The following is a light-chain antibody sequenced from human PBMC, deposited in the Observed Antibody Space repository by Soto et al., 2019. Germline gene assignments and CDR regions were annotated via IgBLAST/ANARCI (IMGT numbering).Light chain of an antibody. CDR1: QSISSY. Sequence: IQMTQSPSSLSASVGDRVTITCRASQSISSYLNWYQQKPGKAPKLLIYAASSLQTGVPFRFSATFSGTDFTLTINSLQPEDVGTYFCQQANSFPLTFGPGTKVDIK. J-gene: IGKJ3*01. V-gene: IGKV1-39*01. CDR2: AAS. CDR3: QQANSFPLT.